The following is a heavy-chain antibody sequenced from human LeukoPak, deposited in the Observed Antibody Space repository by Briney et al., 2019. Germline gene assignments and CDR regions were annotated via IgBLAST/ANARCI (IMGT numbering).Heavy chain of an antibody. CDR1: GFTFSSYS. D-gene: IGHD3-10*01. Sequence: GGSLRLSCAASGFTFSSYSMNWVRQAPGKGLEWVSYISSSSSTIYYADSVKGRFTISRDNAKNSLYLQMNSLRAEDTAVYYCARTYYGSGSLDWFDPWGQGTLVTVSP. V-gene: IGHV3-48*01. J-gene: IGHJ5*02. CDR3: ARTYYGSGSLDWFDP. CDR2: ISSSSSTI.